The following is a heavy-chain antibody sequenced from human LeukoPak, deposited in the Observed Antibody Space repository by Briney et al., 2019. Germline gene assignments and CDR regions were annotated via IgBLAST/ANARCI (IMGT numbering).Heavy chain of an antibody. V-gene: IGHV1-24*01. Sequence: ASVKVSCKVSGYTLTELSMHWVRQAPGKGLEWMGGFDPEDGETIYAQKFQGRVTMTEDTSTDTAYMELSSLRSEDTAVYCCATAWGWAPLDAFDIWGQGTMVTVSS. CDR1: GYTLTELS. D-gene: IGHD1-26*01. J-gene: IGHJ3*02. CDR3: ATAWGWAPLDAFDI. CDR2: FDPEDGET.